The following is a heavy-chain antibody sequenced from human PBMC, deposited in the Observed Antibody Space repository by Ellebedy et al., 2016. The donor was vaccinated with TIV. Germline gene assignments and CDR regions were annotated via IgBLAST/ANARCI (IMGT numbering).Heavy chain of an antibody. D-gene: IGHD5-12*01. V-gene: IGHV3-23*01. CDR3: AKLSQPHLLPDYRHAFDI. J-gene: IGHJ3*02. CDR2: LSGSGDHT. Sequence: GESLKISCAASGFTLSTYAMSWVRQAPGKGLEWVSSLSGSGDHTYHADSVKGRFTISRDNSRNTLYLQMNRLRADDTAVYYCAKLSQPHLLPDYRHAFDIWGQGTMVTVSS. CDR1: GFTLSTYA.